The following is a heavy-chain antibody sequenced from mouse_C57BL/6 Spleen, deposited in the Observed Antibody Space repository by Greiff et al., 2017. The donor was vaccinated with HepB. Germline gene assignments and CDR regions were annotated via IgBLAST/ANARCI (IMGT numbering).Heavy chain of an antibody. CDR3: ARHDYYGSRSYFDV. D-gene: IGHD1-1*01. J-gene: IGHJ1*03. V-gene: IGHV5-12*01. Sequence: EVMLVESGGGLVQPGGSLKLSCAASGFTFSDYYMYWVRQTPEKRLEWVAYISNGGGSTYYPDTVKGRFTISRDNATNTLYLQMSRLKSEDTAMYYCARHDYYGSRSYFDVWGTGTTVTVSS. CDR1: GFTFSDYY. CDR2: ISNGGGST.